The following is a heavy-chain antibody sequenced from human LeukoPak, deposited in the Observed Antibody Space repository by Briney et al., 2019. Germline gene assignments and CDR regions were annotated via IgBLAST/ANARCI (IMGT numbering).Heavy chain of an antibody. J-gene: IGHJ2*01. D-gene: IGHD4-17*01. CDR2: IIPILGIA. Sequence: SSVKVSCKASGGTFSSYTISWVRQAPGQGLEWMGRIIPILGIANYAQKFQGRVTITADKSTSTAYMELSGLRSEDTAVYYCARGSYGDYEQAYFDLWGRGTLVTVSS. CDR3: ARGSYGDYEQAYFDL. V-gene: IGHV1-69*02. CDR1: GGTFSSYT.